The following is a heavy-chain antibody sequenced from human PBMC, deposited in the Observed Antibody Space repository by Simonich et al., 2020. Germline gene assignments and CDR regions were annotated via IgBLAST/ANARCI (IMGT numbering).Heavy chain of an antibody. J-gene: IGHJ6*03. D-gene: IGHD7-27*01. V-gene: IGHV3-7*01. CDR3: ARDGLGTAYYYYMDV. Sequence: EVQLVESGGGLVQPGGSLRLSCAASGFTFSSYWMSWVRQAPGKGLEGVANLKQVGSEKYYVDSVKGRFTISRDNTKNSLYPQMSSLSAEDAAVYYGARDGLGTAYYYYMDVWGKGTTVTVSS. CDR1: GFTFSSYW. CDR2: LKQVGSEK.